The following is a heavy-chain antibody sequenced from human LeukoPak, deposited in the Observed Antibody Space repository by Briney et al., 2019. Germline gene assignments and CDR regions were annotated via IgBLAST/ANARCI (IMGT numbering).Heavy chain of an antibody. J-gene: IGHJ4*02. D-gene: IGHD3-3*01. CDR2: ISGSGGST. V-gene: IGHV3-23*01. Sequence: GGSLRLSCAASGFTFSSYAMSWVRQAPGKGLEWVSAISGSGGSTYYADSVQGRFTITRDNSENTLYLQMNSLRAEDTAVYYCAKHWVLGVVNIGYWGQRTLVTVS. CDR3: AKHWVLGVVNIGY. CDR1: GFTFSSYA.